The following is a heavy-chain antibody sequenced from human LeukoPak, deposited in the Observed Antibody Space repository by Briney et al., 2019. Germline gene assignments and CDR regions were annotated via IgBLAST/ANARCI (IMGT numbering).Heavy chain of an antibody. CDR2: IYYSGST. D-gene: IGHD3-22*01. J-gene: IGHJ3*02. V-gene: IGHV4-39*01. CDR3: ARHDSTSSGSPEDAFDI. Sequence: PSETLSLTCTVSGGSISSSSYYWGWIRQPPGKGLEWIGSIYYSGSTYYNPSLKSRVTISVDTSKNQFSLKLSSVTAADTAVYYCARHDSTSSGSPEDAFDIWGQGTMVTVSS. CDR1: GGSISSSSYY.